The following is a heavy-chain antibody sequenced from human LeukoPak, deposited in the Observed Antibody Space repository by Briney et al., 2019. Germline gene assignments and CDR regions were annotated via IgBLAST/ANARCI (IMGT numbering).Heavy chain of an antibody. J-gene: IGHJ4*02. V-gene: IGHV6-1*01. CDR2: TYQRSKWYN. CDR1: GDSVSSNSAA. CDR3: TRAGRAALYYFDY. D-gene: IGHD3-10*01. Sequence: SQTLSLTCAISGDSVSSNSAAWNWIRQSPSRGLEWLGRTYQRSKWYNDYAVSVKSRITINPDTSKNQFSLQQDSVTPEDTAVYYCTRAGRAALYYFDYWGQGTLVTVSS.